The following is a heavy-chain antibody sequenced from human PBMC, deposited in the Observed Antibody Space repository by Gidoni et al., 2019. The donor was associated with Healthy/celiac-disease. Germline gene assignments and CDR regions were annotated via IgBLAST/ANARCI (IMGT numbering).Heavy chain of an antibody. D-gene: IGHD3-3*01. CDR2: IYYSGST. Sequence: QVQLQESGPGLVKPSEPLSLTCTVSGGSISSYYWSWIRQPPGKGLEWIGYIYYSGSTNYNPSLKSRVTISVDTSKNQFSLKLSSVTAADTAVYYCARGGSASITIFGVVTPRGMDVWGQGTTVTVSS. CDR3: ARGGSASITIFGVVTPRGMDV. V-gene: IGHV4-59*01. J-gene: IGHJ6*02. CDR1: GGSISSYY.